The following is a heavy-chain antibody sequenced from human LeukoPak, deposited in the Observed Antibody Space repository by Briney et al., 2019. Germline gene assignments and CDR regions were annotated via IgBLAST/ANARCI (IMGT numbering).Heavy chain of an antibody. V-gene: IGHV4-34*01. CDR3: ARAKLLYDSSGYYFSRVALRCYYYYMDV. CDR2: INHSGST. J-gene: IGHJ6*03. CDR1: GGSFSGYY. D-gene: IGHD3-22*01. Sequence: PSETLSLTCAVYGGSFSGYYWSWIRQPPGKGLEWIGEINHSGSTNYNPSLKSRVTISVDTSKNQFSLKLSSVTAADTAVYYCARAKLLYDSSGYYFSRVALRCYYYYMDVWGKGTTVTVSS.